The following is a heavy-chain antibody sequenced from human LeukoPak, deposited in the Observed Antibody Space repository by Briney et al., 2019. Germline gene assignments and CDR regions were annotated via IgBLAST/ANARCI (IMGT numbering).Heavy chain of an antibody. D-gene: IGHD3-10*01. CDR1: GGSFSGYY. Sequence: SETLSLTCAVYGGSFSGYYWSWIRQPPGKGLEWIGEINHSGSTNYNPSPKSRVTISVDTSKNQFSLKLSSVTAADTAVYYCARGPPRYGSGSYGFDYWGQGTLVTVSS. CDR3: ARGPPRYGSGSYGFDY. CDR2: INHSGST. J-gene: IGHJ4*02. V-gene: IGHV4-34*01.